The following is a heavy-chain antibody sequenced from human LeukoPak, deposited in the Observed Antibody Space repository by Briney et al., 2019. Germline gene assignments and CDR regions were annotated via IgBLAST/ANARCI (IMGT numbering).Heavy chain of an antibody. Sequence: SETLSLTCTVSGGSISSGGHYWNWIRQHPGKGLEWIGYIYSSGRIYYNPSLKSRITISVDTSNNQFSLKLSSVTAADTAVYYCARGTVDTAMVPDFWGQGTLVTVSS. CDR2: IYSSGRI. V-gene: IGHV4-31*03. CDR1: GGSISSGGHY. CDR3: ARGTVDTAMVPDF. J-gene: IGHJ4*02. D-gene: IGHD5-18*01.